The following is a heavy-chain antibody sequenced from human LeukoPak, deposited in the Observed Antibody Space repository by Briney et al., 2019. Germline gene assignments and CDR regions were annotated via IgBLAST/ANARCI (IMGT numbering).Heavy chain of an antibody. CDR3: ARVGRDCGSTSCYSYYYYMDV. Sequence: GASVKVSCKASGGTFSSYAISWVRQAPGQGLEWMGGIIPIFGTANYAQKFQGRVTITTDESTSTAYMELSSLRSEDTAVYYCARVGRDCGSTSCYSYYYYMDVWGKGTTVTVSS. D-gene: IGHD2-2*01. J-gene: IGHJ6*03. CDR2: IIPIFGTA. CDR1: GGTFSSYA. V-gene: IGHV1-69*05.